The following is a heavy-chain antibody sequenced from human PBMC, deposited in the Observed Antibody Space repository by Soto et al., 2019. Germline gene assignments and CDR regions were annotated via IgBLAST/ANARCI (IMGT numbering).Heavy chain of an antibody. J-gene: IGHJ4*02. CDR1: GFTYINYA. CDR3: AKRAPYYFDS. V-gene: IGHV3-23*01. Sequence: GSLRLSCAASGFTYINYAMSWVRQAPGKGLEWVSTIGTSGGTYYPDSVRGRFTISRDNSRNTLYLQMNSLRPEDTAVYYCAKRAPYYFDSWGQGTQVTVSS. CDR2: IGTSGGT.